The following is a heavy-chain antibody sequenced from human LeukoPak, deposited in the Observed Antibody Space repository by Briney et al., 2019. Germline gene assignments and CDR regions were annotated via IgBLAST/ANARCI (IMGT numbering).Heavy chain of an antibody. V-gene: IGHV3-23*01. CDR2: VSGSGRST. D-gene: IGHD6-19*01. J-gene: IGHJ6*02. Sequence: PGGSLRLSCAASGFTFSNYAMSWVRQAPGKGLEWVSAVSGSGRSTYYPDSVKGRFTISRDNSKNTLYLQMNSLRAEDTAVYYCAKAGETYSSGWYGMDVWGQGTTVTVSS. CDR3: AKAGETYSSGWYGMDV. CDR1: GFTFSNYA.